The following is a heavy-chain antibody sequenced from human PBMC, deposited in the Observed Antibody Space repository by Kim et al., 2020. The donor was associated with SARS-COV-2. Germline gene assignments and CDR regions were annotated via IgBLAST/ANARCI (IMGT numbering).Heavy chain of an antibody. CDR2: IKEDGSVI. J-gene: IGHJ4*02. Sequence: GGSLRLSCAASGFTFSNYWMSWIRQAPGKGLEWVAHIKEDGSVIDYVDSVKDRFTVSRDNAKDSLYLQMSSLSAEGTAVYYCVGEGWGSFCDYWGQGTPVIVSS. V-gene: IGHV3-7*03. D-gene: IGHD2-21*01. CDR1: GFTFSNYW. CDR3: VGEGWGSFCDY.